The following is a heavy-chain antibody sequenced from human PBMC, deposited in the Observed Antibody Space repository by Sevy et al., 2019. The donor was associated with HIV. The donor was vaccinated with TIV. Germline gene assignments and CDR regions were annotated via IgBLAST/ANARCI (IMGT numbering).Heavy chain of an antibody. J-gene: IGHJ3*01. CDR2: IKQDGRIK. CDR1: GFTFSSYW. Sequence: GGSLRLSCVASSGFTFSSYWMSWVRQAPGKGLEWVANIKQDGRIKYYVDSVRGRFTISRDNAKNSLYLQMSTLRVEDTAVYYWARGTYYYDSGGFYHDAFDLWGQGTLVTVSS. D-gene: IGHD3-22*01. V-gene: IGHV3-7*03. CDR3: ARGTYYYDSGGFYHDAFDL.